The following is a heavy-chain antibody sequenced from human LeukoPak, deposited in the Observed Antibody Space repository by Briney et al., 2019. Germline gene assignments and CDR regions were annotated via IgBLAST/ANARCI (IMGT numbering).Heavy chain of an antibody. V-gene: IGHV4-59*01. CDR3: ARDRHCSGGSCYFNGMDV. J-gene: IGHJ6*02. D-gene: IGHD2-15*01. CDR2: IYYSGST. Sequence: SETLSLTCTVSGGSISSYYWSWIRQPPGKGLEWIGYIYYSGSTNYNPSLKSRVTISVDTSKNQFSLKLSSVTAADTAVYYCARDRHCSGGSCYFNGMDVWGQGTTVTVSS. CDR1: GGSISSYY.